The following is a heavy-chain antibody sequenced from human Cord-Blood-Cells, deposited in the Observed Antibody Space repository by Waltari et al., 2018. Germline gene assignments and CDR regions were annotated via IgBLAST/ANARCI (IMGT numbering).Heavy chain of an antibody. J-gene: IGHJ6*02. Sequence: QVKLHESGPGRVKPSETLSLTCAVSGYSISRGYHWGWIRQPPGKGLGWIGSIYHSGSTYYNPSLKSRVTISVDTSKTQFSLKLSSVTAADTAVYYCARDSGSYSYYYYGMDVWGQGTTVTVSS. V-gene: IGHV4-38-2*02. CDR1: GYSISRGYH. D-gene: IGHD1-26*01. CDR3: ARDSGSYSYYYYGMDV. CDR2: IYHSGST.